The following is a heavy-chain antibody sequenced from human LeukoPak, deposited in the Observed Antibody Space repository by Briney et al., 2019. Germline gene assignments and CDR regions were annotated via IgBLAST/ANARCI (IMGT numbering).Heavy chain of an antibody. CDR2: IYHSGST. CDR1: GYSISSGYY. Sequence: PSETLSLTCTVSGYSISSGYYWGWIRQPPGKGLEWIGSIYHSGSTYYNPSLKGRVTISVDTSKNQFSLKLSSVTAADTAVYYGATLSGFGSSTSCYANWFTPGGQGTRVT. CDR3: ATLSGFGSSTSCYANWFTP. J-gene: IGHJ5*02. D-gene: IGHD2-2*01. V-gene: IGHV4-38-2*02.